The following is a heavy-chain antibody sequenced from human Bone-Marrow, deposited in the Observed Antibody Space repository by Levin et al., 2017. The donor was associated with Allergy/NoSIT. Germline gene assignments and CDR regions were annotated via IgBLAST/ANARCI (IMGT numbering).Heavy chain of an antibody. CDR1: GFSLSNAKMG. CDR2: IFSNDEK. J-gene: IGHJ6*02. CDR3: PRMLCGGRCNLGAATRYYYSGMDV. Sequence: SGPTLVKPTETLTLTCTVSGFSLSNAKMGVSWIRQPPGKALEWLAHIFSNDEKSYNTSLNSRLTISKDTSKSPVVLTITNMDPVDTAPYYCPRMLCGGRCNLGAATRYYYSGMDVWGQGTTVTVSS. D-gene: IGHD2-15*01. V-gene: IGHV2-26*01.